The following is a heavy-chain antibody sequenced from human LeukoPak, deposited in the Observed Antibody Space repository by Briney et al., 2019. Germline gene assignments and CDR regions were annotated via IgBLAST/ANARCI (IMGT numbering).Heavy chain of an antibody. CDR3: ARGSTVRADDAFDI. CDR2: TRNKANSYTT. Sequence: PGGSLRLSCAASGFTFSDYYMSWIRQAPGKGLEWVGRTRNKANSYTTEYAASVKGRFTISRDDSKNSLYLQMNSLKTEDTAVYYCARGSTVRADDAFDIWGQGTMVTVSS. CDR1: GFTFSDYY. D-gene: IGHD4-17*01. J-gene: IGHJ3*02. V-gene: IGHV3-72*01.